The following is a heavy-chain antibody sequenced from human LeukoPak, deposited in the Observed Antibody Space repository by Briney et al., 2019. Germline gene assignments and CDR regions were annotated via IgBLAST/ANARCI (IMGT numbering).Heavy chain of an antibody. CDR2: IWYDGSNK. V-gene: IGHV3-33*06. D-gene: IGHD2-2*01. J-gene: IGHJ5*02. Sequence: PGRSLRLSCAASGFTFSSYGMHWVRQAPGKGLEWVAVIWYDGSNKYYADSVKGRFTISRDNSKNTLYLQMSSLRAEDTAVYYCAKDSVLIPAGWFDPWGQGTLVTVSS. CDR1: GFTFSSYG. CDR3: AKDSVLIPAGWFDP.